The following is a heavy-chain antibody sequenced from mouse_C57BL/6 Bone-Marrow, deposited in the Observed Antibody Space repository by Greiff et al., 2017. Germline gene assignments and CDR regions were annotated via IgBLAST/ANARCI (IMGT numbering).Heavy chain of an antibody. D-gene: IGHD3-2*02. CDR1: GFNIKDDY. V-gene: IGHV14-4*01. CDR3: TTWLRLRLDY. J-gene: IGHJ2*01. CDR2: IDPENGDT. Sequence: EVQLQESGAELVRPGASVKLSCTASGFNIKDDYMHWVKQRPEQGLEWIGWIDPENGDTEYASKFQGKATITADTSSHTAYLQLSSLTSEDTAVYYCTTWLRLRLDYWGQGTTLTVSS.